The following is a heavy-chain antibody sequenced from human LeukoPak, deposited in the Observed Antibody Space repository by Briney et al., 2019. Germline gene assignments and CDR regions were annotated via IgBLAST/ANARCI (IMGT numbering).Heavy chain of an antibody. CDR1: GFTFSSYA. D-gene: IGHD4-17*01. CDR2: ISYDGSNK. V-gene: IGHV3-30-3*02. CDR3: AKYTVSHYYYYYGMDV. J-gene: IGHJ6*02. Sequence: GGSLRLSCAASGFTFSSYAMHWVRQAPGKGLEWVAVISYDGSNKYYADSVKGRFTISRDNSKNTLYLQMNSLRAEDTAVYYCAKYTVSHYYYYYGMDVWGQGTTVTVSS.